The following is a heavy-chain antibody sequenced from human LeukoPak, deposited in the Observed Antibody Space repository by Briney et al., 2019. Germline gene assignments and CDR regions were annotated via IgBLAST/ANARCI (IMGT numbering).Heavy chain of an antibody. D-gene: IGHD4-11*01. V-gene: IGHV4-34*01. J-gene: IGHJ5*02. Sequence: PGGSLRLSCAASGFIFSDYYMSWIRQSPGKGLEWIGEINHSGSTNYNPSLKNRVTISVDTSKNQFSLKLSSVTAADTAVYYCARGVLAYSNYIHNWFDPWGQGTLVTVSS. CDR2: INHSGST. CDR3: ARGVLAYSNYIHNWFDP. CDR1: GFIFSDYY.